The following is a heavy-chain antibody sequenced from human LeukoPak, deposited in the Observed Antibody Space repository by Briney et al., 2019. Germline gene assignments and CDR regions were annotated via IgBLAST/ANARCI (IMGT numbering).Heavy chain of an antibody. J-gene: IGHJ4*02. V-gene: IGHV3-21*01. CDR3: ARDLGETFDY. D-gene: IGHD3-10*01. CDR1: GFTFSSYS. Sequence: GGSLRLSCAASGFTFSSYSMNWVRQAPGKGLEWVSSISSSSIYIYYADSVKGRFTISRDNAKNSLYLQMNSLRAEDTAVYYCARDLGETFDYWGQGTLVTVSS. CDR2: ISSSSIYI.